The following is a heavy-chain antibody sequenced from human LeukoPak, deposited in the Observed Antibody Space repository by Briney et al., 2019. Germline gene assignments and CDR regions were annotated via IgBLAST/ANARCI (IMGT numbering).Heavy chain of an antibody. CDR3: AKRPGIAARHSYFDY. Sequence: GGFLRLSCAASGFTFSSYAMSWVRQAPGKGLEWVSAISGSGGSTYYADSVKGRFTISRDNSKNTLYLQMNSLRAEDTAVYYCAKRPGIAARHSYFDYWGQGTLVTVSS. CDR1: GFTFSSYA. CDR2: ISGSGGST. J-gene: IGHJ4*02. D-gene: IGHD6-6*01. V-gene: IGHV3-23*01.